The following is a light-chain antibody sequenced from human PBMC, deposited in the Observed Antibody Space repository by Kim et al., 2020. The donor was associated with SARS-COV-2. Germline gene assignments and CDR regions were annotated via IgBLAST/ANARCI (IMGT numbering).Light chain of an antibody. CDR3: QQYGSSPPWT. CDR2: GAS. V-gene: IGKV3-20*01. J-gene: IGKJ1*01. Sequence: EIVLTQSPGTLSLPPGERATLSCRASQSVSSSYLAWYQQKPGQAPRLLIYGASYRATGIPNRFSGSGSGTDFTLTISRLEPEDFAVYYCQQYGSSPPWTFGQGTKVDIK. CDR1: QSVSSSY.